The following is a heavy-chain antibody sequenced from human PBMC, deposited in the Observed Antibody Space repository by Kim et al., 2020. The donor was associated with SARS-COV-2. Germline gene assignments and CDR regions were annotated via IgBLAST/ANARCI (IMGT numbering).Heavy chain of an antibody. Sequence: GGSLRLSCAASGFTFSSYAMNWVRQAPGKGLEWVSAISSSGVSTYYADSVKGRFTISRDNSKNTLYLQLNSLRAEDTAVYYCAKDPRSSGYEWGQGTLVTVSS. CDR2: ISSSGVST. D-gene: IGHD5-12*01. J-gene: IGHJ4*02. V-gene: IGHV3-23*01. CDR3: AKDPRSSGYE. CDR1: GFTFSSYA.